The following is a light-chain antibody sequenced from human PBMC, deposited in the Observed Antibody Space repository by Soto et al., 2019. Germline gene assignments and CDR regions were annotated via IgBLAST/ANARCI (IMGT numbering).Light chain of an antibody. J-gene: IGKJ4*01. CDR2: DAS. CDR1: QSVSSY. V-gene: IGKV3-11*01. CDR3: QQRSNWLT. Sequence: EIVLTQSPATLSLSPGERATLSCRASQSVSSYLAWYQQKPGQAPRLLIYDASNRATGIPARFSGSGSGTVFPITISSLEPEDFAFYYCQQRSNWLTFGGGTKVEIK.